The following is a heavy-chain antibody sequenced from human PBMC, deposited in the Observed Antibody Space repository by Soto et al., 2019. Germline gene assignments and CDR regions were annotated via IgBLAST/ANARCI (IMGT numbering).Heavy chain of an antibody. CDR2: VYYGWST. D-gene: IGHD5-18*01. V-gene: IGHV4-61*08. Sequence: QVRLQESGPGLVKPSETLSLTCTVSGGSVSSGDYYWSWIRQPPGKGLEWVGYVYYGWSTNYNPPAKTRVTISADTSNNKFFLRLRSVTAADTAVYYCARIPVDTYMIYWFDPWGQGTLVTVSS. CDR1: GGSVSSGDYY. CDR3: ARIPVDTYMIYWFDP. J-gene: IGHJ5*02.